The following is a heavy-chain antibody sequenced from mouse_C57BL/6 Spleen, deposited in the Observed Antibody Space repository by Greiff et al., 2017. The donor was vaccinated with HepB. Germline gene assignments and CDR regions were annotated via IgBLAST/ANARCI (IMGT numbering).Heavy chain of an antibody. J-gene: IGHJ2*01. Sequence: EVQLQESGPGLVKPSQSLSLTCSVTGYSITSGYYWNWIRQFPGNKLEWMGYISYDGSNNYNPSLKNRISITRDTSKNQFFLKLNSVTTEDTATYYCARKKVLYYFDYWGQGTTLTVSS. CDR2: ISYDGSN. D-gene: IGHD1-3*01. CDR3: ARKKVLYYFDY. V-gene: IGHV3-6*01. CDR1: GYSITSGYY.